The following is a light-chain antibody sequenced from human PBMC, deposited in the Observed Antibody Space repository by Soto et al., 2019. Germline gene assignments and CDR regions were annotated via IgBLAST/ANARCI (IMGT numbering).Light chain of an antibody. CDR2: DAS. Sequence: DIQMTQSPSSLSSSVGYRFTIPCQASQNINTYLNWYQQKPGRAPKLLIYDASNLEAGVPPRFRGSGSGTDFTFNIGRLQPEDIATYYCQQYENLPTFGQGTRLEI. CDR1: QNINTY. V-gene: IGKV1-33*01. J-gene: IGKJ5*01. CDR3: QQYENLPT.